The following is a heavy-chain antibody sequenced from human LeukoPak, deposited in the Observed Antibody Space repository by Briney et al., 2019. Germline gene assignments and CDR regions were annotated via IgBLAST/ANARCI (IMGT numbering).Heavy chain of an antibody. CDR2: ISGSGAST. D-gene: IGHD6-19*01. CDR1: GFTFSSYA. V-gene: IGHV3-23*01. J-gene: IGHJ1*01. CDR3: ARVSGSGSGQH. Sequence: GGSLRLSCAASGFTFSSYAMSWVRQVPGKGLEWVSAISGSGASTYYADSVKGRFTISRDNAKNSLYLQMNSLRAEDTAVYYCARVSGSGSGQHWGQGTLVTVSS.